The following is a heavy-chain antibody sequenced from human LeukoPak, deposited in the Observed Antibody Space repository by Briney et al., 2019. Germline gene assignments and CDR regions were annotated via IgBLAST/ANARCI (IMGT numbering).Heavy chain of an antibody. J-gene: IGHJ4*02. CDR3: ARDRVGIAVAGIPDAYDY. CDR1: GFTFSSYE. V-gene: IGHV3-21*01. CDR2: ISSSSSYI. D-gene: IGHD6-19*01. Sequence: GGSLRLSCAASGFTFSSYEMNWVRQAPGKGLEWVSSISSSSSYIYYADSVKGRFTISRDNAKNSLYLQMNSLRAEDTAVYYCARDRVGIAVAGIPDAYDYWGQGTLVTVSS.